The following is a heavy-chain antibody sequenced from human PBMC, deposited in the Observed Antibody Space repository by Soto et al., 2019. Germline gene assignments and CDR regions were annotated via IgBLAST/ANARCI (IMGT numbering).Heavy chain of an antibody. Sequence: GASVKVSCKASGYTFRDFDINWLRQAAGQGPEWMGWMNAKSGDTFSAQRLQGKFNMTWDTSLSTAYMEVGSLTSDNAALYYCARGNPFNYAGFDVWGQGTTVTVSS. CDR1: GYTFRDFD. J-gene: IGHJ6*02. CDR2: MNAKSGDT. CDR3: ARGNPFNYAGFDV. V-gene: IGHV1-8*01. D-gene: IGHD3-16*01.